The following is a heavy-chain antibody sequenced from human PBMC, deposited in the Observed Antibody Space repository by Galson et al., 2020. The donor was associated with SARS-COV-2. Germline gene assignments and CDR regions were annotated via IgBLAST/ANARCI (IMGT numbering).Heavy chain of an antibody. CDR3: ARNFWSGYQIGGFDY. Sequence: ASVKVSCKASGYTFTSYGISWVRQAPGQGLEWMGWISAYNGNTNYAQKLQGRVTMTTDTSTSTAYMELRSLRSDDTAVYYCARNFWSGYQIGGFDYWGQGTLVTVSS. D-gene: IGHD3-3*01. V-gene: IGHV1-18*01. CDR1: GYTFTSYG. CDR2: ISAYNGNT. J-gene: IGHJ4*02.